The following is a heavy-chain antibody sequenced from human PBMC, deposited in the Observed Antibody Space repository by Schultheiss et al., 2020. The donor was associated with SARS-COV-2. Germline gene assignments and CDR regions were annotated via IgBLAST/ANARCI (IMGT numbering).Heavy chain of an antibody. CDR2: ISPYNGNT. CDR3: ARGLGLGSSSWYRPNWFDP. J-gene: IGHJ5*02. CDR1: DYTFTTYG. Sequence: ASVKVSCKASDYTFTTYGISWVRKAPGEGLEWMGWISPYNGNTRYTQNFQGRLTMTTDTPRSTAYMELRSLRSDDTAVYYCARGLGLGSSSWYRPNWFDPWGQGTLVTVSS. V-gene: IGHV1-18*01. D-gene: IGHD6-13*01.